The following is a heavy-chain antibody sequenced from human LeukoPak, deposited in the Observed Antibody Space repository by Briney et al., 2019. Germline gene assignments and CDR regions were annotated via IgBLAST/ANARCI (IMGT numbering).Heavy chain of an antibody. J-gene: IGHJ6*04. CDR2: IYYSGST. CDR1: GGSISSYY. Sequence: SETLSLTCTVSGGSISSYYWSWIRQPPGKGLEWIGYIYYSGSTNYNPSLKSRVTISVDTSKNQFSLKLSSVTAADTAVYYCARGGAGTGDVDLDVWGKGTTVTVSS. D-gene: IGHD6-13*01. CDR3: ARGGAGTGDVDLDV. V-gene: IGHV4-59*01.